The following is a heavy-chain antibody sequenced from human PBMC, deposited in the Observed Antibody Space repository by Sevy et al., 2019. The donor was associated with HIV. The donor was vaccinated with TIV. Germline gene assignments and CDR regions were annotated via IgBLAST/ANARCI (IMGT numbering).Heavy chain of an antibody. CDR2: ISSSTI. D-gene: IGHD6-13*01. CDR3: ARLSGYSSSWSYFDY. CDR1: GFTFSSYS. J-gene: IGHJ4*02. Sequence: GGSLRLSCAASGFTFSSYSMNWVRQAPGKGLEWVSYISSSTIYYADSVKGLFTISRDNAKNSLYLQMNSLRAEDTAVYYCARLSGYSSSWSYFDYWGQGTLVSVSS. V-gene: IGHV3-48*01.